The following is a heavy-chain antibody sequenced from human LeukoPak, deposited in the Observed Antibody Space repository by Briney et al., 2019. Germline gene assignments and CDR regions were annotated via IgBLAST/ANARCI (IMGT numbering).Heavy chain of an antibody. D-gene: IGHD5-18*01. Sequence: SVKVSCKASGGTFSSYAISWVRQAPGQGLEWMGRIIPVFGTANYAQKFQGRVTITTDESTSTAYMELSSLRSEDTAVYYCARDPGSLDTAMAFDYWGQGTLVTVSS. CDR1: GGTFSSYA. CDR3: ARDPGSLDTAMAFDY. CDR2: IIPVFGTA. J-gene: IGHJ4*02. V-gene: IGHV1-69*05.